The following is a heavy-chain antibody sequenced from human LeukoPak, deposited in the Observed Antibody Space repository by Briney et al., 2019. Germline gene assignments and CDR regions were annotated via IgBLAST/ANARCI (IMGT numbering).Heavy chain of an antibody. J-gene: IGHJ4*02. CDR1: GDSISSNDYY. V-gene: IGHV4-39*01. Sequence: PSETLSLTCTVSGDSISSNDYYWGWIRQPPGRGLEWIGNIYYSGSTFYNPSLKSRVTISVDTSKNQFSLKLSSVTAADTAVYYCARFMVRGLIVDYWGQGTLVTVSS. CDR3: ARFMVRGLIVDY. CDR2: IYYSGST. D-gene: IGHD3-10*01.